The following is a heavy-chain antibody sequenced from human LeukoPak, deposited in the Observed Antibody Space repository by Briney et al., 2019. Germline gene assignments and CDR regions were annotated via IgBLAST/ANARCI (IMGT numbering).Heavy chain of an antibody. D-gene: IGHD3-22*01. J-gene: IGHJ4*02. CDR1: GFTFSSYI. Sequence: GGSLRLSCAASGFTFSSYIMNWVRQAPGKGLEYVSEISSNGGRTYYANSVKGRFTISRDNSKNTLYLQMGSLRAEDMAVYYCARGHSSGYYYYWGQGTLVTVSS. CDR2: ISSNGGRT. V-gene: IGHV3-64*01. CDR3: ARGHSSGYYYY.